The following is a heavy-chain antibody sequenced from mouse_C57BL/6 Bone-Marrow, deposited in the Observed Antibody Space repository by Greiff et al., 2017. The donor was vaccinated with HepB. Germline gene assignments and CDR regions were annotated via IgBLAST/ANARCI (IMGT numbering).Heavy chain of an antibody. CDR3: TPDGNYEGAY. J-gene: IGHJ3*01. CDR1: GFNFKDDY. CDR2: IDPENGDT. Sequence: VHVKQSGAELVRPGASVKLSCTASGFNFKDDYMHWVKQRPEQGLEWIGWIDPENGDTEYASKFQGKATMTADTSSNTAYLQLSSLTSEDTAVYYCTPDGNYEGAYWGQGTLVTVSA. D-gene: IGHD2-1*01. V-gene: IGHV14-4*01.